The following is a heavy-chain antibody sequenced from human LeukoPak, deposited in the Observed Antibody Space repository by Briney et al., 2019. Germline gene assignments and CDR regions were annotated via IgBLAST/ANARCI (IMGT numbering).Heavy chain of an antibody. J-gene: IGHJ6*02. Sequence: PGGSLRLSCAASGFTFSSYEMNWVRQAPGKGLEWVSYINSSGTTLHYADSVKGRFTISRDNAKKSLYLQMNSLRAEDTAVYYCARELSPCSNGVCSEGWGYYSYGTDVWGQGTTVTVSS. V-gene: IGHV3-48*03. D-gene: IGHD2-8*01. CDR3: ARELSPCSNGVCSEGWGYYSYGTDV. CDR2: INSSGTTL. CDR1: GFTFSSYE.